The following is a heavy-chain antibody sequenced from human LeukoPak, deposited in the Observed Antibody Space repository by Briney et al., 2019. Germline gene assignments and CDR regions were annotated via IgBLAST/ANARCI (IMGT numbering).Heavy chain of an antibody. Sequence: GESLKISCKGSGYSFTSYWIGWVRQMPGKGLEWMGIIYPGDSDTRYSPSFQGQITISADKSINAAYLQWSSLKASDTAIYYCANIAAAAVGFDYWGQGTLVTVSS. J-gene: IGHJ4*02. V-gene: IGHV5-51*01. D-gene: IGHD6-13*01. CDR2: IYPGDSDT. CDR1: GYSFTSYW. CDR3: ANIAAAAVGFDY.